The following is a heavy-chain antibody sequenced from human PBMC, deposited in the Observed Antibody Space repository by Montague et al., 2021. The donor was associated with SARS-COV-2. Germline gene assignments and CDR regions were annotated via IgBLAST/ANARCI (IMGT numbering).Heavy chain of an antibody. CDR1: GFTFDDYA. V-gene: IGHV3-9*01. J-gene: IGHJ4*02. D-gene: IGHD4-17*01. CDR2: ISWNSGSI. CDR3: AFYGDYALDY. Sequence: SLRLSCAASGFTFDDYAMHWARQAPGKGLEWVSGISWNSGSIGYADSVKGRFTISRDNAKNSLYLQMNSLRAEDTALYYCAFYGDYALDYWGQGTLVTVSS.